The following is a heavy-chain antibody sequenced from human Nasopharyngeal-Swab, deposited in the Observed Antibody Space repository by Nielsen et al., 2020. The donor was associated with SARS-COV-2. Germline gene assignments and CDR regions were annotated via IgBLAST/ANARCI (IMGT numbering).Heavy chain of an antibody. Sequence: ASVKVSCKVSGYTLTELSMHWVRQAPGKGLEWMGGFDPEDGETIYAQKFQGRVTMTEDTSTDTAYMELSSLRSEDTAVYYCATDVYYYGSGSYYKAWGYWGQGTLVTVSS. J-gene: IGHJ4*02. D-gene: IGHD3-10*01. CDR1: GYTLTELS. CDR2: FDPEDGET. CDR3: ATDVYYYGSGSYYKAWGY. V-gene: IGHV1-24*01.